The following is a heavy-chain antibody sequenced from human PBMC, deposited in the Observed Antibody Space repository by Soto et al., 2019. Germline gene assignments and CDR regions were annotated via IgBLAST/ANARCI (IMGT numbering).Heavy chain of an antibody. J-gene: IGHJ4*02. Sequence: GSLRLSCAASGFTFSSYGMHWVRQAPGKGLEWVAVIWYDGSNKYYADSVKGRFTISRDNSKNTLYLQMNSLRAEDTAVYYCARDVLGTNFDYWGQGTLVTVSS. CDR3: ARDVLGTNFDY. V-gene: IGHV3-33*01. D-gene: IGHD1-1*01. CDR1: GFTFSSYG. CDR2: IWYDGSNK.